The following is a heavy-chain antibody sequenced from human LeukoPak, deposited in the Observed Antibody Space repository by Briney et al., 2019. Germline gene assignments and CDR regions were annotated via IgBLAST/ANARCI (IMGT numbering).Heavy chain of an antibody. CDR1: GFTFSSYA. CDR2: IIGSGGST. J-gene: IGHJ4*02. V-gene: IGHV3-23*01. Sequence: PGGSLRLSCAASGFTFSSYAMSWVRQAPGKGLEWVSAIIGSGGSTYYADSVKGRFTISRDNSKNTLYLQMNSLRAEDTAVYYCAKFLRCSGGSCYSDYFDYWGQGTLVTVSS. D-gene: IGHD2-15*01. CDR3: AKFLRCSGGSCYSDYFDY.